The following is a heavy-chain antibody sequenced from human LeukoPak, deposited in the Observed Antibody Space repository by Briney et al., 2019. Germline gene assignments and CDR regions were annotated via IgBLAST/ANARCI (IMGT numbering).Heavy chain of an antibody. CDR2: INHSGST. CDR1: GGSFSGYY. Sequence: SSETLSLTCAVYGGSFSGYYWSWIRQPPGKGLEWIGEINHSGSTNYNPSLKSRVTISVDTSKNQFSLKLSSVTAADTAVYYCTIAAAGTRNRRNDYWGQGTLVTVSS. D-gene: IGHD6-13*01. CDR3: TIAAAGTRNRRNDY. V-gene: IGHV4-34*01. J-gene: IGHJ4*02.